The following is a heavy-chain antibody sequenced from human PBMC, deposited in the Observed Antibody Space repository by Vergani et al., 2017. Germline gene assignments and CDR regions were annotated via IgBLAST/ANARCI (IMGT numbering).Heavy chain of an antibody. J-gene: IGHJ4*02. CDR2: INPSGGST. D-gene: IGHD3-10*01. CDR3: ARAYYGSGSYQDY. CDR1: GYTFTSYY. Sequence: QVQLVQSGAEVKKPGASVKVSCKASGYTFTSYYMHWVRQAPGQGLEWMGIINPSGGSTSYAQKFQGRVTITADKSTSKAYMELSRLRSEDTAVYYCARAYYGSGSYQDYWGQGTLVTVSS. V-gene: IGHV1-46*01.